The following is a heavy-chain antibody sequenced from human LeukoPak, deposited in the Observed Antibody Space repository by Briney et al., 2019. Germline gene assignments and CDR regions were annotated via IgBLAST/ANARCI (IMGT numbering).Heavy chain of an antibody. V-gene: IGHV1-69*06. CDR1: GGTFSSYA. Sequence: SVKVSCKASGGTFSSYAISWVRQAPGQGLEWMGGIIPIFGTANYAQKFQGRVTITADKSTSTAYMELSSLRSEDTAVYYCARGEYSSSPGVKGGQAYYYYYYMDVWGKGTTVTVSS. J-gene: IGHJ6*03. D-gene: IGHD6-6*01. CDR2: IIPIFGTA. CDR3: ARGEYSSSPGVKGGQAYYYYYYMDV.